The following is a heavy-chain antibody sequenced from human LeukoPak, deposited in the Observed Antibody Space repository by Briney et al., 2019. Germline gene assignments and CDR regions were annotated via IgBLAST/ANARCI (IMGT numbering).Heavy chain of an antibody. D-gene: IGHD3-16*02. CDR1: GDSITSYY. J-gene: IGHJ3*02. CDR2: IYTTGST. CDR3: ARKGLSGVAGAFDI. Sequence: AETLSLTCTVSGDSITSYYWSWIRQPAGKGLEWIGRIYTTGSTNYNPSLKNRVTLSMDASKKQFSLKLTSVTAGETAVYYCARKGLSGVAGAFDIWGQGTMVTVSS. V-gene: IGHV4-4*07.